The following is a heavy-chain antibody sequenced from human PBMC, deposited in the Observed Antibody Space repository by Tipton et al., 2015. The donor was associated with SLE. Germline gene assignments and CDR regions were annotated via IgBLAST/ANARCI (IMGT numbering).Heavy chain of an antibody. D-gene: IGHD2/OR15-2a*01. CDR3: TGNFLGF. CDR1: GFSVTDVW. V-gene: IGHV3-15*01. CDR2: MTSKGAGGTT. J-gene: IGHJ4*02. Sequence: VQLVQSGGGLVNPGGSLRLSCAVSGFSVTDVWMAWVRQIPGKGLEWVGHMTSKGAGGTTDYTAPVKGRFTMSRDDSKNIMYLQMNSLKTEDTAIYHCTGNFLGFWGQGTLVTVSS.